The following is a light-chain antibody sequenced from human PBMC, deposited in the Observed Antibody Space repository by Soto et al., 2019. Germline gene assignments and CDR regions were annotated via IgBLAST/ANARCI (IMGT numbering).Light chain of an antibody. CDR1: SSDVGGYNY. J-gene: IGLJ3*02. CDR2: DVT. Sequence: QSALTQPRSVSGSPGQSVTISCTGTSSDVGGYNYVSWYQQHPGKAPKLMIYDVTKWPSGVPDRFSGSKSGNTASLTISGLRAEDEADYYCCSYAGSYVVFGGGTKLTVL. CDR3: CSYAGSYVV. V-gene: IGLV2-11*01.